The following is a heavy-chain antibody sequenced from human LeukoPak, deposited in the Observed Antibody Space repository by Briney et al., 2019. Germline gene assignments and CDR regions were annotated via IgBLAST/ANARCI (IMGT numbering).Heavy chain of an antibody. V-gene: IGHV1-8*01. Sequence: ASVKVSCKASGYTFSSNDINWVRQATGQGLEWMGWMNPHSGNTGYAQKFQGRVTITRNSSISTAYMELSSLRSEDTTVYYCAREGNRSSDSSASYPLDYWGQGTLVTVSS. CDR3: AREGNRSSDSSASYPLDY. CDR2: MNPHSGNT. CDR1: GYTFSSND. D-gene: IGHD1-26*01. J-gene: IGHJ4*02.